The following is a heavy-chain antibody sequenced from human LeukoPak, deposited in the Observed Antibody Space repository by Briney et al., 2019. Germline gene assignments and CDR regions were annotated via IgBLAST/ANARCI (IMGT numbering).Heavy chain of an antibody. CDR2: INPNSGGT. J-gene: IGHJ4*02. CDR3: ARGLDIVVVPAAPPGY. Sequence: ASVKVSCKASGYTFTGYYMHWVRQAPGLGLEWMGWINPNSGGTNYAQKFQGRVTMTRDTSISTAYMELSRLRSDDTAVYYCARGLDIVVVPAAPPGYWGQGTLVTVSS. V-gene: IGHV1-2*02. D-gene: IGHD2-2*03. CDR1: GYTFTGYY.